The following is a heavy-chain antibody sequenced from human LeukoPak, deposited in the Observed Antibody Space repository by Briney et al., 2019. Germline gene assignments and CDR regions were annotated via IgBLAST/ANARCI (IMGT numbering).Heavy chain of an antibody. Sequence: PSETLSLTCTVSGGSISSGSYYWSWIRQPAGKGLEWIGRIYTSGSTNYNPSLKSRVTISVDTSKNQFSLKLSSVTAADTAVYYCARANDSSGYYISYYFDYWGQGTLVTVSS. CDR2: IYTSGST. D-gene: IGHD3-22*01. V-gene: IGHV4-61*02. CDR3: ARANDSSGYYISYYFDY. CDR1: GGSISSGSYY. J-gene: IGHJ4*02.